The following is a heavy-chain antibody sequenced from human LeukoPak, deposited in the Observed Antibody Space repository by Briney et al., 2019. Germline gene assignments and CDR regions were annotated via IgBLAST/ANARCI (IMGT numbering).Heavy chain of an antibody. V-gene: IGHV3-11*01. CDR2: ISSSDTTI. CDR1: GFTFSDYY. J-gene: IGHJ4*02. Sequence: IPGGSLRLSCVASGFTFSDYYMSWIRQAPGKGLEWVSYISSSDTTIYYADSVKGRFTISRDNAKNSLYLQMNSLRVEDTAVYYCARGLPATLLDYWGQGTLVTVSS. D-gene: IGHD2-2*01. CDR3: ARGLPATLLDY.